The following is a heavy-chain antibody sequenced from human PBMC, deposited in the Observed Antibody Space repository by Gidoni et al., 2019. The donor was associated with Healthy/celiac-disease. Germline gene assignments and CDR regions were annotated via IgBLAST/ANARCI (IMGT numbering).Heavy chain of an antibody. CDR1: GFTLSSYW. CDR3: ARDRGATRY. V-gene: IGHV3-7*01. D-gene: IGHD3-10*01. Sequence: EVQLVESGGGLVQLGGSLRLSCAASGFTLSSYWMRWVRQAPGKGLEWVANRKQDGSEKYYVDSVKDRFTISRDNAKNSLYLQMNSLRAEDTAVYYCARDRGATRYWGQGTLVTVSS. CDR2: RKQDGSEK. J-gene: IGHJ4*02.